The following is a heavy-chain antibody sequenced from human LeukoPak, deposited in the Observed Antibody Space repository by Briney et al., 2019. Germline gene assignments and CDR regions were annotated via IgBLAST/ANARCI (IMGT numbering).Heavy chain of an antibody. Sequence: QPGGSLRLSCAASGFTFSNYWMQWVRQAPGKGLVWVSRINSDGSTTGYADSVKGRFTISRDNAKNTRYLQMNSLRAEDTAVYFCAREQSGAMSYWGQGTLVTVSS. CDR1: GFTFSNYW. J-gene: IGHJ4*02. CDR2: INSDGSTT. D-gene: IGHD2-2*01. V-gene: IGHV3-74*01. CDR3: AREQSGAMSY.